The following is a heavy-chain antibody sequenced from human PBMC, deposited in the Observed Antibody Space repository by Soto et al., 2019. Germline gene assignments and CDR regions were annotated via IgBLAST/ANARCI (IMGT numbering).Heavy chain of an antibody. Sequence: QVQLVESGGGVVQPGRSLRLSCAASGFTFSSYGMHWVRQAPGKGLEWVAVIWYDGSNKYYADSVKGRFTISRNNSKNTLYLQMNSLRAEDTAVYYCARKVRSTAGGNNSFDYWGQGTLVTVSS. CDR1: GFTFSSYG. J-gene: IGHJ4*02. V-gene: IGHV3-33*01. D-gene: IGHD6-13*01. CDR3: ARKVRSTAGGNNSFDY. CDR2: IWYDGSNK.